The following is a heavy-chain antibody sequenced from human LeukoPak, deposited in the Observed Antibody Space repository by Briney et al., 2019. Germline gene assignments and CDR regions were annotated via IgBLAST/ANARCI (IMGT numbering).Heavy chain of an antibody. Sequence: AASVKVSCKASGYTFTGYYMRWVRQAPGQGLEWMGWINPNSGGTNYAQKFQGRVTMTRDTSISTAYMELSRLRPDDTAVYYCARLVGAYDFWSGPFDYWGQGTLVTVSS. CDR2: INPNSGGT. CDR1: GYTFTGYY. V-gene: IGHV1-2*02. CDR3: ARLVGAYDFWSGPFDY. J-gene: IGHJ4*02. D-gene: IGHD3-3*01.